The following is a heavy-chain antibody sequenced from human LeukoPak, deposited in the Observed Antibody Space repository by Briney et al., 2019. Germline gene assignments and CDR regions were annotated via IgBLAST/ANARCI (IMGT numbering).Heavy chain of an antibody. CDR3: ASNRGADILI. D-gene: IGHD3-9*01. J-gene: IGHJ3*02. CDR1: GLTISSYS. CDR2: ISSSSSTI. V-gene: IGHV3-48*01. Sequence: GGSLRLSCAASGLTISSYSMNWVRQAPGKGLQWVSYISSSSSTIYYADSVKGRFTISRDNAKNSLYLQMNSLRAEDTAVYYCASNRGADILIWGQGTMVTVSS.